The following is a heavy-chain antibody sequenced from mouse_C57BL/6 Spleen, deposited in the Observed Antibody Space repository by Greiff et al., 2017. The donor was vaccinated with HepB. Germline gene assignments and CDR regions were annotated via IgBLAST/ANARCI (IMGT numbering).Heavy chain of an antibody. CDR2: IYPGDGDT. Sequence: QVQLQQSGPELVKPGASVKISCKASGYAFSSSWMNWVKQRPGKGLEWIGRIYPGDGDTNYNGKFKGKATLTADKSSSTAYMQLSSLTSEDSAVYFCARADWFFAYWGQGTLVTVSA. CDR1: GYAFSSSW. CDR3: ARADWFFAY. J-gene: IGHJ3*01. V-gene: IGHV1-82*01. D-gene: IGHD2-2*01.